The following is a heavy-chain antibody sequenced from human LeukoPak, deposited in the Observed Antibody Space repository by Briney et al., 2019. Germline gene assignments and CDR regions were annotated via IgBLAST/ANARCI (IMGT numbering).Heavy chain of an antibody. CDR1: GFTVSSNS. CDR2: IYSGTI. J-gene: IGHJ3*02. D-gene: IGHD3-10*01. CDR3: ARRWFGNSPSAFDM. V-gene: IGHV3-53*01. Sequence: GGSLRLSCTVSGFTVSSNSMSWVRQAPGKGLEWVSFIYSGTIHYSDSVKGRFTISRDNSKNTLYLQMNSLRAEDTAVYYCARRWFGNSPSAFDMWGQGTMVTVSS.